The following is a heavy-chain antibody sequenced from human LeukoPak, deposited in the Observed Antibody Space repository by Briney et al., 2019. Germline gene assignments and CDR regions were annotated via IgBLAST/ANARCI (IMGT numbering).Heavy chain of an antibody. D-gene: IGHD1-26*01. Sequence: ASVKVSCKVSGYTLTELSMRWVRQAPGKGLEWMGGFDPEDGETIYAQKFQGRVTMTEDTSTDTAYMELSSLRSEDTAVYYCATANLNKWELPGPFDYWGQGTLVTVSS. CDR3: ATANLNKWELPGPFDY. V-gene: IGHV1-24*01. CDR1: GYTLTELS. J-gene: IGHJ4*02. CDR2: FDPEDGET.